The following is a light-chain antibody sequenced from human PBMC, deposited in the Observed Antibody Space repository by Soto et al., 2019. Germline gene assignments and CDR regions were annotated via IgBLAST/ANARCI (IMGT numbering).Light chain of an antibody. CDR2: DVS. V-gene: IGLV2-14*03. CDR3: SSYTSSSSL. Sequence: SALTQPASVSGSPGQSITISCTGTSSDIGGYNYVPWYQQHPGKAPKLMIYDVSNRPSGVSNRFSGSKSGNTASLTISGLQAEDEADYYCSSYTSSSSLFGGGTKLTVL. CDR1: SSDIGGYNY. J-gene: IGLJ2*01.